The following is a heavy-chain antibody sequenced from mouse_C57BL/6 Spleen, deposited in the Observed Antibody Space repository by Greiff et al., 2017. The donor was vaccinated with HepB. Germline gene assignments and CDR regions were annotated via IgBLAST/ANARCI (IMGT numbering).Heavy chain of an antibody. CDR1: GYSITSGYY. V-gene: IGHV3-6*01. Sequence: EVQRVESGPGLVKPSQSLSLTCSVTGYSITSGYYWNWIRQFPGNKLEWMGYISYDGSNNYNPSLKNRISITRDTSKNQFFLKLNSVTTEDTATYYCARDRDYSMYFDVWGTGTTVTVSS. J-gene: IGHJ1*03. D-gene: IGHD2-5*01. CDR2: ISYDGSN. CDR3: ARDRDYSMYFDV.